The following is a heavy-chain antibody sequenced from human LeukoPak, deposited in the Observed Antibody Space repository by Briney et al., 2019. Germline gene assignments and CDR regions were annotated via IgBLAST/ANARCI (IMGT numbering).Heavy chain of an antibody. CDR1: GITFSSYA. V-gene: IGHV3-30*04. Sequence: GGSLRLSCAASGITFSSYAMHWVRQAPGKGLEWVAVISYDGSNKYYADSVKGRFTISRDNSKNTLYLQMNSLRAEDTAVYYCAKSVFDSSGDPYMDVWGKGTTVTISS. CDR3: AKSVFDSSGDPYMDV. J-gene: IGHJ6*03. CDR2: ISYDGSNK. D-gene: IGHD3-22*01.